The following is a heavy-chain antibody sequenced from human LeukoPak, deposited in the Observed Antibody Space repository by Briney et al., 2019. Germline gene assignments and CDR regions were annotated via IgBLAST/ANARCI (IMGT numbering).Heavy chain of an antibody. D-gene: IGHD3-10*01. CDR1: GYTFSGYY. J-gene: IGHJ4*02. CDR2: INPNSGGA. V-gene: IGHV1-2*02. CDR3: ARDLPNPLTYYYGSGRSVYFDY. Sequence: ASVKVSCKASGYTFSGYYMHWVRQAPGHGLEWMGSINPNSGGANYAQKFQGRVTMTRDTSISTAYMELSRLRSDDTAVYYCARDLPNPLTYYYGSGRSVYFDYWGQGTLVTVSS.